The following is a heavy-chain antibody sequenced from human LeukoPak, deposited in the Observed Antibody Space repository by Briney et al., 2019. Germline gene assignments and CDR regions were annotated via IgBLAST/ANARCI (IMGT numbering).Heavy chain of an antibody. CDR3: ARSDYVWGSYRLSEKYFDY. CDR1: GYTFTKYG. J-gene: IGHJ4*02. V-gene: IGHV1-18*01. D-gene: IGHD3-16*02. CDR2: ISPYNGNT. Sequence: GASVKVSCKAPGYTFTKYGISWVRQAPGQGGERMGGISPYNGNTKYAQKLQGRVTITTDTKTRTEYIEMRRVRYEDTAVYYCARSDYVWGSYRLSEKYFDYWGQGTLVTVSS.